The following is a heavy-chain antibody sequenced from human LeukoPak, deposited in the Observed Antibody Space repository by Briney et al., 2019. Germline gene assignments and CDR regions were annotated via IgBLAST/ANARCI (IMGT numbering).Heavy chain of an antibody. CDR2: TYTSGST. D-gene: IGHD1-26*01. CDR1: GGSISSYY. CDR3: ARARRWELFFDY. Sequence: SETLSLTCTVSGGSISSYYWSWIRQPAGKGLEWIGRTYTSGSTNYNPSRKSRVTISVDTSKNQFSLKLSSVTAADPGVYLCARARRWELFFDYWRQGTLVT. J-gene: IGHJ4*02. V-gene: IGHV4-4*07.